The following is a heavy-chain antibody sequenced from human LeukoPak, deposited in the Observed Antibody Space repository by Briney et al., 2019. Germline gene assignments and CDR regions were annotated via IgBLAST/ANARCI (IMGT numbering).Heavy chain of an antibody. CDR1: GYTFTSYG. D-gene: IGHD3-9*01. V-gene: IGHV1-18*01. J-gene: IGHJ6*03. Sequence: ASVKVSCKASGYTFTSYGISWVRQAPGQGLEWMGWISAYNGNTNYAQKLQGRVTMTTDTSTSTAYMELRSLRSDDTAVYYCARAIGGFDWLLHYYYYMDVWGKGTTVTVSS. CDR2: ISAYNGNT. CDR3: ARAIGGFDWLLHYYYYMDV.